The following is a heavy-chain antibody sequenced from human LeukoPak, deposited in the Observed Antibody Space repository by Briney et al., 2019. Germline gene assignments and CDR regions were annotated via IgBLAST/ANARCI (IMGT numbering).Heavy chain of an antibody. CDR3: ARSEIVVGPAY. V-gene: IGHV1-8*01. CDR2: MNPNSGNT. CDR1: GYTFTSYD. J-gene: IGHJ4*02. D-gene: IGHD2-15*01. Sequence: ASVKVSCKASGYTFTSYDINWVRQATGQGPEWMGWMNPNSGNTGYAQKFQGRVAMTRNTSISTAYMELSSLGSEDTAVYYCARSEIVVGPAYWGQGTLVTVSS.